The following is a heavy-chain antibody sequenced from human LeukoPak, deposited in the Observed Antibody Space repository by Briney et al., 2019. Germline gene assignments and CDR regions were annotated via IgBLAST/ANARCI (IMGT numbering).Heavy chain of an antibody. Sequence: SETLSLTCAVSGGSISSSSYYWGWIRQPPGKGLEGIGRIYYSGSTYYNPSLKSRVTISVDTSKNQFSLKLSSVTAADTAVYYCARVQENQYSYGPSLFDYWGQGTLVTVSS. CDR1: GGSISSSSYY. V-gene: IGHV4-39*07. CDR3: ARVQENQYSYGPSLFDY. CDR2: IYYSGST. D-gene: IGHD5-18*01. J-gene: IGHJ4*02.